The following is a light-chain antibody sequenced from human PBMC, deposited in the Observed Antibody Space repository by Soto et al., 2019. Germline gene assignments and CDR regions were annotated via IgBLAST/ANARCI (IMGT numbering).Light chain of an antibody. V-gene: IGLV2-14*01. J-gene: IGLJ2*01. CDR2: ECT. Sequence: QSALTQPASVSGSPGQTITLSCSGTSSNVGGNTYVSWYQPHRGKAPKLMIYECTNRPSGVSARFSASKSGNTSARTISGLQAEDEADYYCTSYTSNTTLVFGGGTKLTVL. CDR1: SSNVGGNTY. CDR3: TSYTSNTTLV.